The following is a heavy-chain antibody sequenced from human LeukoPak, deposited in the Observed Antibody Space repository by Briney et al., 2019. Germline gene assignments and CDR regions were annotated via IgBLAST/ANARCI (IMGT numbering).Heavy chain of an antibody. Sequence: PGGSLRLSCEASGFTVSSNYMSWVRQAPGKGLEWVSVISGRGDRTYYVDSVKGRFTISRDNSKNTVYLQMNSLRAEDTAIYYCAKDRGISAAESSYWGQGTLVTVSS. D-gene: IGHD6-13*01. CDR1: GFTVSSNY. CDR2: ISGRGDRT. V-gene: IGHV3-23*01. J-gene: IGHJ4*02. CDR3: AKDRGISAAESSY.